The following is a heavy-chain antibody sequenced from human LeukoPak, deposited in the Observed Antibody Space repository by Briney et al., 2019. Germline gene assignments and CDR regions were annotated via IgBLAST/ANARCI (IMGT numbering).Heavy chain of an antibody. CDR3: ARVVGRLVMDV. J-gene: IGHJ6*02. CDR1: GYTFTSYY. Sequence: ASVKVSCKASGYTFTSYYMHWVRQAPGQGLEWMGIINPSGGSTSYAQKFQGRVTMTTDTSTSTAYMELRSLRSDDTAVYYCARVVGRLVMDVWGQGTTVTVSS. V-gene: IGHV1-46*01. CDR2: INPSGGST. D-gene: IGHD2-21*01.